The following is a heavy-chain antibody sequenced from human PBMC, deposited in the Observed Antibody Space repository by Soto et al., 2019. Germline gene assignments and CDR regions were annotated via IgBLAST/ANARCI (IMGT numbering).Heavy chain of an antibody. CDR2: IIPILGIA. V-gene: IGHV1-69*02. Sequence: SVKVSCKASGGTFSSYTISWVRQAPGQGLEWMGRIIPILGIANYAQKFQGRVTITADKSTSTAYMELSSLRSEDTAVYYCARGYYDILTGYSPNSYGMDVWGQGTTVTVSS. CDR3: ARGYYDILTGYSPNSYGMDV. D-gene: IGHD3-9*01. J-gene: IGHJ6*02. CDR1: GGTFSSYT.